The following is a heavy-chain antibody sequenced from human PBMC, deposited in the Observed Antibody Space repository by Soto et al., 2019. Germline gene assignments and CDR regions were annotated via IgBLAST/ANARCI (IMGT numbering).Heavy chain of an antibody. V-gene: IGHV3-23*01. CDR3: AKDSIIAAAGSRDWFDP. D-gene: IGHD6-13*01. CDR1: GFTFSSYA. J-gene: IGHJ5*02. CDR2: ISGSGGST. Sequence: PGGSLRLSCAASGFTFSSYAMSWVRQAPGKGLEWVSAISGSGGSTYYADSVKGRFTISRDNSKNTLYLQMNSLRAEDTAVYYCAKDSIIAAAGSRDWFDPWGQGTLVTVSS.